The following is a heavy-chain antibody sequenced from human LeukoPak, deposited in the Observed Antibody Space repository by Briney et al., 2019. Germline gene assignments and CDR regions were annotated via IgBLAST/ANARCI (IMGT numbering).Heavy chain of an antibody. D-gene: IGHD1-1*01. J-gene: IGHJ5*02. CDR3: ARRGTTGTTSWFDP. V-gene: IGHV1-69*13. CDR1: GGTFSSYA. CDR2: IIPIFGTA. Sequence: VASVKVSSKASGGTFSSYAISWVRQAPGQGLEWMGGIIPIFGTANYAQKFQGRVTITADESTSTAYMELSSLRSEDTAVYYCARRGTTGTTSWFDPWGQGTLVTVSS.